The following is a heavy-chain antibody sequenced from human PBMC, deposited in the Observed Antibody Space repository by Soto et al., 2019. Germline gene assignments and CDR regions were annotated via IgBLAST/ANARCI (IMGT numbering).Heavy chain of an antibody. CDR3: ARGRPPIRPCNGGSCYTNFDY. D-gene: IGHD2-15*01. Sequence: ASVKVSCKVSGYSFTGYFMHWVRQAPGQGLEWMGWINPNSGGRNFAQKFQGRVTLTRDTSISTAYLELSGLTSHDTAFYYFARGRPPIRPCNGGSCYTNFDYWGQGTMVTVSS. V-gene: IGHV1-2*02. CDR2: INPNSGGR. CDR1: GYSFTGYF. J-gene: IGHJ4*02.